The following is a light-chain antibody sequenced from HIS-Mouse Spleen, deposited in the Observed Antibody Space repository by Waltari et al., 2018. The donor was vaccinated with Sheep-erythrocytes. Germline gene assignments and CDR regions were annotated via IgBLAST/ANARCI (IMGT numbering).Light chain of an antibody. V-gene: IGLV2-8*01. CDR3: QAWDSSTGVV. CDR2: EVS. CDR1: SSDVGGYNY. J-gene: IGLJ2*01. Sequence: QSALTQPPSASGSPGQSVTISCTGTSSDVGGYNYVSWYQPHPGKAPKPMIYEVSKRPSGVPDRFSGSKSGNTATLTISGTQAMDEADYYCQAWDSSTGVVFGGGTKLTVL.